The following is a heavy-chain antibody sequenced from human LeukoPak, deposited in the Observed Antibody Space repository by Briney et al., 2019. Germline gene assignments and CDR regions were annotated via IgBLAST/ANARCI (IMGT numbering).Heavy chain of an antibody. Sequence: PGGSLRLSCAASGFTFDDYAVHWVRQAPGKGLDWVSLISGNGVSTYYADSVKGRFTISRDNSKHSLFLQMNSLRTEDTALYYCVKDTSSSWYPPTDSFDIWGRGTMVTVSS. J-gene: IGHJ3*02. V-gene: IGHV3-43*02. CDR1: GFTFDDYA. D-gene: IGHD6-13*01. CDR3: VKDTSSSWYPPTDSFDI. CDR2: ISGNGVST.